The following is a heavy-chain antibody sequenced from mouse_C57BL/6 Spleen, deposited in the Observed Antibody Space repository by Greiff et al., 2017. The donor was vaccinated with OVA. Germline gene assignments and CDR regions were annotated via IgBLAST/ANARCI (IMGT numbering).Heavy chain of an antibody. CDR2: IYWDDDK. CDR3: ARRARENGSSYEYYFDY. Sequence: QVTLKVSGPGILQSSQTLSLTCSFSGFSLSTSGMGVSWIRQPSGKGLEWLAHIYWDDDKRYNPSLKSRLTISKDTSKNQVFLKSTSVDTADTATYYCARRARENGSSYEYYFDYWGQGTTLTVSS. CDR1: GFSLSTSGMG. J-gene: IGHJ2*01. V-gene: IGHV8-12*01. D-gene: IGHD1-1*01.